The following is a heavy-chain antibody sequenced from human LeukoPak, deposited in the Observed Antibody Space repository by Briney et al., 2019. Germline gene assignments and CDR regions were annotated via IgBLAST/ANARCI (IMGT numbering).Heavy chain of an antibody. D-gene: IGHD3-10*01. CDR3: ARRRVRGVIITFGFDY. Sequence: KPSETLSLTCAVYGGSFSGYYWSWIRQPPGKGLEWIGEINHSGSTNYNPFLKSRVTISVDTSKNQFSLKLSSVTAADTAVYYCARRRVRGVIITFGFDYWGQGTLVTVSS. V-gene: IGHV4-34*01. J-gene: IGHJ4*02. CDR2: INHSGST. CDR1: GGSFSGYY.